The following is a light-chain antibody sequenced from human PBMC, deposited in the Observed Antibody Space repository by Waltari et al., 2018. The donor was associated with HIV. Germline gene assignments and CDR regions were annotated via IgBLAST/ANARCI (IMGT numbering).Light chain of an antibody. V-gene: IGKV3-15*01. CDR3: QQYNNWPGLT. CDR1: QSVSSN. J-gene: IGKJ4*01. Sequence: EIVMTQSPATLSVSPGERARLSCRASQSVSSNLAWYQQKPGQATRLLIYGASTRATGIPARFSGSGYGTEFTLTISSLQSEDFAVYYCQQYNNWPGLTFGGGTKVEIK. CDR2: GAS.